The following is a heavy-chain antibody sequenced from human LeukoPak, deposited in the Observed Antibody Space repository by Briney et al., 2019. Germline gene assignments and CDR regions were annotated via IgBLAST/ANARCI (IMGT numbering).Heavy chain of an antibody. CDR1: GYTFTSYD. J-gene: IGHJ6*02. Sequence: ASVKVSCKASGYTFTSYDINWVRQATGQGLEWMGWMNTNSGNTGYAQKFQGRVTMTRNTSISTAYMELSSLRSEDTAVYYCARDLYYYDILTGSYYYYGMDVWGQGTTVTVSS. CDR2: MNTNSGNT. CDR3: ARDLYYYDILTGSYYYYGMDV. V-gene: IGHV1-8*01. D-gene: IGHD3-9*01.